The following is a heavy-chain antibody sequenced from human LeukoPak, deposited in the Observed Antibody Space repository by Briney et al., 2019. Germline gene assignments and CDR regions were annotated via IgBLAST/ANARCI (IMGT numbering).Heavy chain of an antibody. CDR2: IYFSGNT. CDR1: GNSISTSKSY. Sequence: PSETLSLTCTVSGNSISTSKSYWGWIRQPPLKGLEWIGSIYFSGNTYYNASLKSRVTISVDTSKNQFSLTLTSVTAADTAVYYCARDLYRWLSYWGQGTLVTVSS. J-gene: IGHJ4*02. D-gene: IGHD3-10*01. V-gene: IGHV4-39*02. CDR3: ARDLYRWLSY.